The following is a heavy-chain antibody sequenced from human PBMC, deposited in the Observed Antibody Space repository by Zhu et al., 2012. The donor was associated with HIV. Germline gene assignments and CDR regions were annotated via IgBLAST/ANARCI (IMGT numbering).Heavy chain of an antibody. J-gene: IGHJ6*03. D-gene: IGHD6-13*01. CDR1: GGTFSSYA. CDR3: ARKMAAAGSTSYYYMDV. V-gene: IGHV1-69*01. Sequence: QVQLVQSGAEVKKPGSSVKVSCKASGGTFSSYAISWVRQAPGQGLEWMGGIIPIFGTANYAQKFQGRVTITADESTSTAYMELSSLRSEDTAVYYCARKMAAAGSTSYYYMDVWGKGTTVTVSS. CDR2: IIPIFGTA.